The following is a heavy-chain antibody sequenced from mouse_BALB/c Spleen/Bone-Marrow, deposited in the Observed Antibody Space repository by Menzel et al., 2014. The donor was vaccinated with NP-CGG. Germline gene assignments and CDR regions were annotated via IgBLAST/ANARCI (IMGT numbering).Heavy chain of an antibody. Sequence: QVQLKESGAELVRPGTSVKVSCKASGYTFTNYWLSWVKQRPGHGLEWIGDIYPGGGYTNFNERFKGKATLTADTSSSTAYMQLISLTSEDSAVYFCAREEYGNYDRFIDYWGQGTTLTVSS. CDR2: IYPGGGYT. CDR1: GYTFTNYW. J-gene: IGHJ2*01. V-gene: IGHV1-63*02. D-gene: IGHD2-10*02. CDR3: AREEYGNYDRFIDY.